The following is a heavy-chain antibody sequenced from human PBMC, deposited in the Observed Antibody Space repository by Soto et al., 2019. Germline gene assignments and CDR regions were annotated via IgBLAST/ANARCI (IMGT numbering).Heavy chain of an antibody. CDR1: GFTFSTYA. Sequence: GSLRLSCAASGFTFSTYAMNWVRQAPGKGLEWVSIMSGGGGSTYYANSVKGRFTISRDNSKNTLYLQMNSLRAEDTAVYYCAKLSAYYSFDYWGLGTLVTVSS. CDR3: AKLSAYYSFDY. CDR2: MSGGGGST. D-gene: IGHD1-26*01. J-gene: IGHJ4*02. V-gene: IGHV3-23*01.